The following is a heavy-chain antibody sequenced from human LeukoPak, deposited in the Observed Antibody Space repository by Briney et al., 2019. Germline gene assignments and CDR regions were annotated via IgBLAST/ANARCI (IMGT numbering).Heavy chain of an antibody. Sequence: GASVKVSCKASGYTFTSYDINWVRQATGQGLEWMGWMNPNSGNTGYAQKFQGRVTITRNTSISTAYMELSSLRSEDTAVYYCARVVFGYSGYRNFDYWGQGTLVTVSS. CDR1: GYTFTSYD. CDR2: MNPNSGNT. CDR3: ARVVFGYSGYRNFDY. V-gene: IGHV1-8*03. J-gene: IGHJ4*02. D-gene: IGHD5-12*01.